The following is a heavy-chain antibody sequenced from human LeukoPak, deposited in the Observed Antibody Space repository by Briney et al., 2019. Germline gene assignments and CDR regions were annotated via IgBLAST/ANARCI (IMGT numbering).Heavy chain of an antibody. Sequence: SETLSLTCTVSGGSISSHYWSWVRQPPGKGLEWIGYIYYSGSTNYNTSLESRVTISVDTSKNQFSLKLSSVTAADTAVYYCARDQLGYSYGLYYYYMDVWGKGTTVTVSS. V-gene: IGHV4-59*11. J-gene: IGHJ6*03. CDR3: ARDQLGYSYGLYYYYMDV. D-gene: IGHD5-18*01. CDR1: GGSISSHY. CDR2: IYYSGST.